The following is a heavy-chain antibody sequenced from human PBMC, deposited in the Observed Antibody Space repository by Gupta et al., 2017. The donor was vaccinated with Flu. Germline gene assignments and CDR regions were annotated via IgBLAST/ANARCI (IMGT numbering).Heavy chain of an antibody. CDR2: ISGDGGNT. CDR1: GFSFTNYG. J-gene: IGHJ4*03. CDR3: AKDGVVSSTIQGYFDY. V-gene: IGHV3-23*01. Sequence: EVQLLESGGRLVQPGGSLRLSCAASGFSFTNYGMAWVRQTPGKGLEWVAGISGDGGNTYYAESVRGRFTISRDNSKNRLYLQVNSPRAEDTAVYYCAKDGVVSSTIQGYFDYWGQGTLVAVSS. D-gene: IGHD3-3*01.